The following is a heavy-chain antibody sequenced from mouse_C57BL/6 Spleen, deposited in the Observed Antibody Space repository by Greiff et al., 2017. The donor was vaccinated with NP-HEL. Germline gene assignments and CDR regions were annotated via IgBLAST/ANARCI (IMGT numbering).Heavy chain of an antibody. CDR3: ARGDSGAMDY. V-gene: IGHV1-50*01. J-gene: IGHJ4*01. Sequence: VQLQQPGAELVKPGASVKLSCKASGYTFTSYWMQWVKQRPGQGLEWIGEIDPSDSYTNYNQKFKGKATLTVDTSSSTAYMQLSSLTSEDSAVYYCARGDSGAMDYWGQGTSVTVSS. CDR2: IDPSDSYT. CDR1: GYTFTSYW. D-gene: IGHD3-3*01.